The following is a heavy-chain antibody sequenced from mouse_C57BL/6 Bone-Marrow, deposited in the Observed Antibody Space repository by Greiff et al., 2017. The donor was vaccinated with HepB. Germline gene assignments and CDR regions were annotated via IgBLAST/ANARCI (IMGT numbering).Heavy chain of an antibody. J-gene: IGHJ1*03. CDR3: VRDVHTTVVSYWYFDV. Sequence: EVKVVESGGGLVQPKGSLKLSCAASGFTFNTYAMHWVRQAPGKGLEWVARIRSKSSNYATYYADSVKDRFTISRDDSQSMLYLQMNNLKTEDTAMYYCVRDVHTTVVSYWYFDVWGTGTTVTVSS. D-gene: IGHD1-1*01. CDR2: IRSKSSNYAT. V-gene: IGHV10-3*01. CDR1: GFTFNTYA.